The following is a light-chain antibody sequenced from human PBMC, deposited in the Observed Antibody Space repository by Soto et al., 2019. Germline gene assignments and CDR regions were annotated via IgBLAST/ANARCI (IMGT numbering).Light chain of an antibody. V-gene: IGKV3-20*01. J-gene: IGKJ4*01. CDR1: RSVRSNS. Sequence: EIVLTQSPGALSLSPGERATLSCGASRSVRSNSLAWYQQKPGQAPRLLIYGASSRATGVPDRFSGSGSGTDFTLTISRLEPEDFAVYHCQQYDTSPRTFGGGTKVEIK. CDR3: QQYDTSPRT. CDR2: GAS.